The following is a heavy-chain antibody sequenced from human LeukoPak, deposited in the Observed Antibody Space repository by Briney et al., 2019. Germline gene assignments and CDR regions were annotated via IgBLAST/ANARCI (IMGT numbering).Heavy chain of an antibody. V-gene: IGHV5-51*01. Sequence: GESLKISCKGSGYTFTNYCIDWARQMPGKGLEWMGIIYPGDSNVMYSPSFRGQVTISADKSISTAYLQWSSLKASDTAMYYCASAGDTSDYFYFSAFDIWGQGTMVTVSS. D-gene: IGHD3-22*01. CDR2: IYPGDSNV. J-gene: IGHJ3*02. CDR1: GYTFTNYC. CDR3: ASAGDTSDYFYFSAFDI.